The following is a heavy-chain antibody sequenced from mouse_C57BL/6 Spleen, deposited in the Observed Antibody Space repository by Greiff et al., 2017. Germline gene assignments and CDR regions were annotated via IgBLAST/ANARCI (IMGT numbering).Heavy chain of an antibody. CDR2: IDPSDSYT. V-gene: IGHV1-69*01. Sequence: VQLQQPGAELVMPGASVKLSCKASGYTFTSYWMHWVKQRPGQGLEWIGEIDPSDSYTNYNQKFKGKSTLTVDTSSSTAYMQLSSLTSEDSAVYYCARVPAYSYFGGWGTGTTVTVSS. J-gene: IGHJ1*03. CDR1: GYTFTSYW. CDR3: ARVPAYSYFGG.